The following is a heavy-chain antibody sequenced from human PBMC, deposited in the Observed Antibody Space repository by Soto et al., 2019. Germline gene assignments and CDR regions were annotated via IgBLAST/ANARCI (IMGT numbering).Heavy chain of an antibody. Sequence: GGSLRLSWAASGFTFSSYAMSWVRQAPGKGLEWVSAISGSGGSTYYADSVKGRFTISRDNSKNTLYLQMNSLRAEDTAVYYCAKALEGVGAFLEWLSIDYYFDYWGQGTLVTVSS. D-gene: IGHD3-3*01. J-gene: IGHJ4*02. V-gene: IGHV3-23*01. CDR2: ISGSGGST. CDR3: AKALEGVGAFLEWLSIDYYFDY. CDR1: GFTFSSYA.